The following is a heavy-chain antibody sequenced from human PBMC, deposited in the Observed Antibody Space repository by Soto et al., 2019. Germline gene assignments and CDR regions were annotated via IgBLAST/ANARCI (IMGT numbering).Heavy chain of an antibody. Sequence: EVQLVESGGGLVKPGGSLRLSCAASGFTFSSYSMNWVRQAPGKGREWVSSISSSSSYIYYADSVKGRFTISRDNAKNSLYLQMNSLRAEDTAVYYCARHSIATQIDYWGQGTLVTVSS. CDR1: GFTFSSYS. J-gene: IGHJ4*02. D-gene: IGHD6-6*01. CDR2: ISSSSSYI. V-gene: IGHV3-21*01. CDR3: ARHSIATQIDY.